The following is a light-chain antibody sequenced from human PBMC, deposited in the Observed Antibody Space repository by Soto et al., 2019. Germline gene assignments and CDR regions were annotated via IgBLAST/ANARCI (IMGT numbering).Light chain of an antibody. CDR2: YDS. CDR1: NIGSKS. Sequence: SYELTQPPSVSVAPGKTARITCGGNNIGSKSVHWYQQKPGQAPVLVIYYDSDRPSGIPERFSGSNSGNTATLTISRVEAGDEADYYCQVWDSSSDQYVFGTGTKLPS. CDR3: QVWDSSSDQYV. J-gene: IGLJ1*01. V-gene: IGLV3-21*04.